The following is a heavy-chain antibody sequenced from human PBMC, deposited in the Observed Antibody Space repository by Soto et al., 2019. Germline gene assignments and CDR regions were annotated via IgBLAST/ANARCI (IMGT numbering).Heavy chain of an antibody. CDR2: ICDSGST. J-gene: IGHJ3*02. Sequence: QVQLQESGPGLVKPSQTLSLTCTVAGGSISSGGYYWSGIRQHPGKGLEWIGYICDSGSTYYNPSLKSRVTISVDTSKNKFSLKLSFMNAAHPAVYYCARSVAGTILDALDSWVQGTMVTVS. CDR1: GGSISSGGYY. V-gene: IGHV4-31*03. D-gene: IGHD6-19*01. CDR3: ARSVAGTILDALDS.